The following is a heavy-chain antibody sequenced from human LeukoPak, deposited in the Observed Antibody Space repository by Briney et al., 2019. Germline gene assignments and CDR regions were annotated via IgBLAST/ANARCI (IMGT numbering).Heavy chain of an antibody. D-gene: IGHD1-1*01. Sequence: GGSLRLSCAASGFTFSDYDMHWVRQATGKGLEWVSAIGTAGDTYYTGSVKGRFTISRENAKNSLYLQMNTLRAGDTAVYYCARVAKERVGGVYYFDYWGQGTLVTVSS. CDR3: ARVAKERVGGVYYFDY. J-gene: IGHJ4*02. V-gene: IGHV3-13*01. CDR1: GFTFSDYD. CDR2: IGTAGDT.